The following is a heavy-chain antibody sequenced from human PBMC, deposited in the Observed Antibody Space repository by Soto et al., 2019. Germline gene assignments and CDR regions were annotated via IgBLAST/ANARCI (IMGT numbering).Heavy chain of an antibody. D-gene: IGHD5-18*01. J-gene: IGHJ6*02. CDR3: AKERGYNYGDYAMDV. CDR2: ISGSGGST. Sequence: EVQLLESGGGLVQPGGSLRLSCAASGFTFSSYAMSWVRQAPGKGLEWVSGISGSGGSTYYADSVKGRFTISRDNSKNTRYLQKNRLRAEDTAVYYCAKERGYNYGDYAMDVWGQWSTVTVSS. CDR1: GFTFSSYA. V-gene: IGHV3-23*01.